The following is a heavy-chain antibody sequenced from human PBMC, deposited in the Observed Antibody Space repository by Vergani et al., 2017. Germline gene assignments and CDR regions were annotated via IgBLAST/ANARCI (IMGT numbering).Heavy chain of an antibody. V-gene: IGHV3-11*01. Sequence: QVQLVESGGGLVKPGGSLRLSCAASGFTFSDYYMSWIRQAPGKGLEWVSYISSSGSTINNADSVKGRFTISRDNAKNSLDLQMNSLRAEDTAVYYCASTNVEYCSSTICYSGAFDIWGQGTMVTVSS. CDR1: GFTFSDYY. CDR2: ISSSGSTI. J-gene: IGHJ3*02. D-gene: IGHD2-2*02. CDR3: ASTNVEYCSSTICYSGAFDI.